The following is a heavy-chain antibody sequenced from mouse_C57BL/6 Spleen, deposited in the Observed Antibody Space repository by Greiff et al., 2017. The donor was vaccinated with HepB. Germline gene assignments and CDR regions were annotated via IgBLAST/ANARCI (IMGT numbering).Heavy chain of an antibody. Sequence: EVQLVESGGGLVKPGGSLKLSCAASGFTFSSYAMSWVRQTPEKRLEWVATISDGGSYTYYPDNVKGRFTISRDNAKNNLYLQMSHLKSEDTAMYYCARDSNGNYYFDYWAQGTTPTVSS. CDR2: ISDGGSYT. J-gene: IGHJ2*01. CDR3: ARDSNGNYYFDY. V-gene: IGHV5-4*01. CDR1: GFTFSSYA. D-gene: IGHD2-1*01.